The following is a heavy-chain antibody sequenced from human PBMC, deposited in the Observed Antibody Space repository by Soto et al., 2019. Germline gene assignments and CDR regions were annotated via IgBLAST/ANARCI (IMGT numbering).Heavy chain of an antibody. CDR1: GYKFATYW. CDR2: IYPGDSET. CDR3: ARGFTGSAGRFDP. D-gene: IGHD6-25*01. V-gene: IGHV5-51*01. J-gene: IGHJ5*02. Sequence: LGESLKISCKGSGYKFATYWIAWVRQMPGRGLEWMGIIYPGDSETIYSSSFRGHVTISADKSLNTAYLQWDSLTASDSAIYYCARGFTGSAGRFDPWGQGTVVTVSS.